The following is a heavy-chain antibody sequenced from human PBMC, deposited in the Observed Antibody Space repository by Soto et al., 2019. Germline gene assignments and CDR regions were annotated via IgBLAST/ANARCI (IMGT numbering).Heavy chain of an antibody. Sequence: SETLSLTCAVYGGSFSDYYWSRIRQPPGKGLEWIGEINHSGSTNYNPSLKSRVTVSVDSSKNQFSLQLTSVTAADTAVYYCARGGETIVAVPAANPLYYCYMDVWAKGTTVTVSS. D-gene: IGHD2-2*01. CDR2: INHSGST. J-gene: IGHJ6*03. CDR1: GGSFSDYY. CDR3: ARGGETIVAVPAANPLYYCYMDV. V-gene: IGHV4-34*01.